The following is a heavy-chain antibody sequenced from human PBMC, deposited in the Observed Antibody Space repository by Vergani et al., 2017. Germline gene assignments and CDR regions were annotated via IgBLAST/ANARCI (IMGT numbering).Heavy chain of an antibody. Sequence: QVHLVESGGGVVQPGRCLRLSCVVSGFTSSYYGMHWVRQAPGKGLEWVAVISYDGTQKYYADSVKGRFTISRDNSKSTLYLQMNSLRTEDTAVYYCATKSCGTPGCQRGYFREWGPGTLVTDSS. V-gene: IGHV3-30*03. CDR1: GFTSSYYG. D-gene: IGHD1-1*01. CDR2: ISYDGTQK. CDR3: ATKSCGTPGCQRGYFRE. J-gene: IGHJ1*01.